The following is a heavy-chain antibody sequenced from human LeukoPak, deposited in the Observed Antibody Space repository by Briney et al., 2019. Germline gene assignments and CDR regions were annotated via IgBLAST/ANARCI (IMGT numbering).Heavy chain of an antibody. J-gene: IGHJ4*02. CDR2: IKSKTDGGTT. Sequence: GGSLSFSCAASGFTFSNAWMSWFRQAPGKGLKWVGRIKSKTDGGTTDYAAPVKGRFTISRDDSKNTLYLQMNSLKTEDTAVYYCTTPAAASFNWGQGTLVTVSS. CDR3: TTPAAASFN. V-gene: IGHV3-15*01. D-gene: IGHD6-25*01. CDR1: GFTFSNAW.